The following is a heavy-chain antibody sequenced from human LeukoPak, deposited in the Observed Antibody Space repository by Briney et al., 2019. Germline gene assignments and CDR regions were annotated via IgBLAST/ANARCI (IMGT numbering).Heavy chain of an antibody. CDR2: ISGSGGST. Sequence: PGGSLRLSCAASGFTFSSYAMSWVRQAPGKGLEWVSAISGSGGSTYYADSVKGRFTISRDNSKNTLYLQMNSLRAEDTAVYYCAKSYYDFWSGFYYYMDVWGKGTTVTVSS. CDR1: GFTFSSYA. J-gene: IGHJ6*03. CDR3: AKSYYDFWSGFYYYMDV. D-gene: IGHD3-3*01. V-gene: IGHV3-23*01.